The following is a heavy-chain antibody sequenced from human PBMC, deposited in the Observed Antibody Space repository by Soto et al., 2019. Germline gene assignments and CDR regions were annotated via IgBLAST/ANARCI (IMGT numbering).Heavy chain of an antibody. V-gene: IGHV3-48*04. CDR2: ISSSSRIT. CDR1: GFIFRSYS. CDR3: ARESEDLTSNFDY. J-gene: IGHJ4*02. Sequence: LRLSCAASGFIFRSYSLNWVRQVPGKGLEWLSYISSSSRITYYADSMKGRFTISRDNAKNSPYLEMNSLRAEDTAVYYCARESEDLTSNFDYWGQGTLVTVSS.